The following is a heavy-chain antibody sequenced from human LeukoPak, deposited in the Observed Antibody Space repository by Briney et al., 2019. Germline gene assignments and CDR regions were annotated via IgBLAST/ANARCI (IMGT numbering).Heavy chain of an antibody. Sequence: ASVKVSCKASGYTFTSYYMHWVRQAPGQGLEWMGIINPSGGSTSYAQKFQGRVTMTRDMSTSTVYMELSSLRSEDTAVYYCARDHTKLELRRCTNWFDPWGQGTLVTVSS. CDR1: GYTFTSYY. D-gene: IGHD1-7*01. J-gene: IGHJ5*02. CDR3: ARDHTKLELRRCTNWFDP. CDR2: INPSGGST. V-gene: IGHV1-46*01.